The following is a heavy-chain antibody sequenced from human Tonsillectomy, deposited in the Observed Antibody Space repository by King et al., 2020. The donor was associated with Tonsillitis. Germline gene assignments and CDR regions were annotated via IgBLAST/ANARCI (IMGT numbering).Heavy chain of an antibody. CDR1: GYSFTTYW. Sequence: EVQLVESGAEVKKPGESLRISCKGSGYSFTTYWISWVRHLPGKGLEWMGKIDPSDSYSSYSPSFQGHVTISGDKSISTAYLQWSSLKASDTAMYYCARRSMAVSGDAFDVWGQGTMVTVSS. CDR2: IDPSDSYS. J-gene: IGHJ3*01. V-gene: IGHV5-10-1*03. CDR3: ARRSMAVSGDAFDV. D-gene: IGHD6-19*01.